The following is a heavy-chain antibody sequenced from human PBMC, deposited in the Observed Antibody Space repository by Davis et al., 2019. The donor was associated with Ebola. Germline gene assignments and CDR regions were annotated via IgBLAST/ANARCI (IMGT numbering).Heavy chain of an antibody. Sequence: PGGSLRLSCAASGFTFSSYWMSWVRQAPGKGLEWVANIKQDGSEKYYVDSVKGRFTISRDNSKNTLYLQMNSLRAEDTAVYYCAKGRGASPYWGQGTLVTVSS. D-gene: IGHD1-26*01. V-gene: IGHV3-7*03. J-gene: IGHJ4*02. CDR2: IKQDGSEK. CDR1: GFTFSSYW. CDR3: AKGRGASPY.